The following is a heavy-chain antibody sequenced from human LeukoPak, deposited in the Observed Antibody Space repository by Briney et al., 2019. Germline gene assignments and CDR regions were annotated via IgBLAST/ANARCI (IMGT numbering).Heavy chain of an antibody. CDR2: IYYSGST. Sequence: SETLSLTCTVSGGSISSYYWSWIRQPPGKGLEWIGYIYYSGSTNYNPSLKSRVTISVDTSKNQFSLKLSSVTAADTAVYYCARTDSGYDPVFDYWGQGTLVTVSS. D-gene: IGHD5-12*01. CDR3: ARTDSGYDPVFDY. CDR1: GGSISSYY. V-gene: IGHV4-59*08. J-gene: IGHJ4*02.